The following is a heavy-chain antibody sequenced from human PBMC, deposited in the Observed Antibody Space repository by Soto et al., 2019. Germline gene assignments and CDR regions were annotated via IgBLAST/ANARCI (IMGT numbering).Heavy chain of an antibody. J-gene: IGHJ3*02. CDR2: IIPIFGTA. CDR3: ARRDDYVWGSYRHGDAFDI. D-gene: IGHD3-16*02. CDR1: GGTFSSYA. V-gene: IGHV1-69*06. Sequence: SVQVSCKASGGTFSSYAISWLRQAPGQGIEWMGGIIPIFGTANYAQKFQGRVTITADKSTSTAYMELSSLRSEDTAVYYCARRDDYVWGSYRHGDAFDIWGQGTMVTVSS.